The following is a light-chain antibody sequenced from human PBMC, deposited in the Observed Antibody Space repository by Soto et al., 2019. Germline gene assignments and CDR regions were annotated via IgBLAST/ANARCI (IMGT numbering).Light chain of an antibody. CDR1: QSVSSN. J-gene: IGKJ2*01. V-gene: IGKV3-15*01. CDR3: QQYNIWPWYT. Sequence: EIVMTQSPATLSVSPGERATLSCRASQSVSSNLAWYQQKPGQAPRLLIYGASTRATGIPARFSGSGSGTEFTLTISSLQSEDFAVYYCQQYNIWPWYTFGQGTKLEIK. CDR2: GAS.